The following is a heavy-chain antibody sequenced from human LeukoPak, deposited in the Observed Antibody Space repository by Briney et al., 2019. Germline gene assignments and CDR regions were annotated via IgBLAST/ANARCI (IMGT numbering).Heavy chain of an antibody. CDR3: ARARGIAVAGSFDY. V-gene: IGHV1-69*13. D-gene: IGHD6-19*01. CDR2: IIPIFGTA. Sequence: SVKVSCKASGYTFTSYAISWVRQAPGQGLEWMGGIIPIFGTANYAQKFQGRVTITADESTSTAYMELSSLRSEDTAVYYCARARGIAVAGSFDYWGQGTLVTVSS. CDR1: GYTFTSYA. J-gene: IGHJ4*02.